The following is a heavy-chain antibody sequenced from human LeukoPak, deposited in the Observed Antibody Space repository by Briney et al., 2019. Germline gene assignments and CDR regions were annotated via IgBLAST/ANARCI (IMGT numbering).Heavy chain of an antibody. CDR1: GGTFSSYA. D-gene: IGHD5-24*01. Sequence: ASVKVSCKASGGTFSSYAISWVRQAPGQGLEWMGGIIPIFGTANYAQKFQGRVTITADKSTSTAYMELSSLRSEDTAVYYCARGRWLQFAYFDYWGQGNLVTVSS. CDR2: IIPIFGTA. V-gene: IGHV1-69*06. CDR3: ARGRWLQFAYFDY. J-gene: IGHJ4*02.